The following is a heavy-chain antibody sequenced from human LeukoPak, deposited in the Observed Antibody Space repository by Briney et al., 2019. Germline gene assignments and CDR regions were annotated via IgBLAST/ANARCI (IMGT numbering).Heavy chain of an antibody. Sequence: PGGSLRLSCAASGFTFSDYAMRWVRHAPGKGLEWVSGINWNGSSIAYADSVKGRFTISRDNAKNFLYLQMNSLRAEDTALYYCAKGQTRNRAPNYDFWSGYYSANDAFDIWGQGTMVTVSS. CDR3: AKGQTRNRAPNYDFWSGYYSANDAFDI. V-gene: IGHV3-9*01. CDR1: GFTFSDYA. CDR2: INWNGSSI. D-gene: IGHD3-3*01. J-gene: IGHJ3*02.